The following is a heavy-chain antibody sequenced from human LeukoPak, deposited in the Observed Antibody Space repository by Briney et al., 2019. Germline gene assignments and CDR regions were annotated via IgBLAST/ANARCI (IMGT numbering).Heavy chain of an antibody. CDR2: ISDDGSNE. V-gene: IGHV3-30*04. J-gene: IGHJ3*02. CDR3: PRSRSSWQIVGQDAFDI. D-gene: IGHD6-13*01. CDR1: GFTFSSYA. Sequence: GRSLRLSCAASGFTFSSYAMHWVRRAPGKGLEWVAVISDDGSNEYNVDSVKGRFTISRDNSKNTLYLQMNGLRAEDTAVYYCPRSRSSWQIVGQDAFDIWGQGTMVPVSS.